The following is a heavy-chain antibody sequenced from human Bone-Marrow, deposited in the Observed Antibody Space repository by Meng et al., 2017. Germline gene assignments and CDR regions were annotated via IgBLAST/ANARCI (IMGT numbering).Heavy chain of an antibody. D-gene: IGHD3-22*01. CDR3: ARDPHYYDSSGYFPFDY. CDR2: IDPNNDHT. CDR1: GYTFAAYW. J-gene: IGHJ4*02. Sequence: QVQLVQAGPEVQKPGASVKLSCKPSGYTFAAYWIHWLRQAPGQGLEWMGRIDPNNDHTQYAQNFQGRVTMTTDTSTSTAYMELRSLRSDDTAVYYCARDPHYYDSSGYFPFDYWGQGTLVTVSS. V-gene: IGHV1-2*06.